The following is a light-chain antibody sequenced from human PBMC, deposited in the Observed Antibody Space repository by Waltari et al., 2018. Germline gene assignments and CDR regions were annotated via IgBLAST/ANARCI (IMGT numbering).Light chain of an antibody. CDR1: NSNIGKNT. J-gene: IGLJ3*02. Sequence: QSLLTQAPSASAPPGQRITMTCSGSNSNIGKNTVNWYQQLPGTAPKLLVYRNEQRPSEVPDRFSGSRSGTSASLAISGLQFDDEADYYCATWDDSLNGWVFGGGTRLTVL. CDR3: ATWDDSLNGWV. V-gene: IGLV1-44*01. CDR2: RNE.